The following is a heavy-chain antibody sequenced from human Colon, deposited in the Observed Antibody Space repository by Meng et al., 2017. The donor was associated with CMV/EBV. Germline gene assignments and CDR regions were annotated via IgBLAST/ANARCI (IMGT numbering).Heavy chain of an antibody. D-gene: IGHD3-10*01. CDR3: AIANYYHVVAWGFLIDY. J-gene: IGHJ4*02. V-gene: IGHV1-2*02. CDR1: GYTFTYYY. CDR2: INPNTDAT. Sequence: ASVKVSCKASGYTFTYYYLHWIRQAPGQGLEWMGWINPNTDATHYARKFEGRVTMTRDVSVTTAYMDLTRLTSDDTAVYYCAIANYYHVVAWGFLIDYWGRGTLVTVSS.